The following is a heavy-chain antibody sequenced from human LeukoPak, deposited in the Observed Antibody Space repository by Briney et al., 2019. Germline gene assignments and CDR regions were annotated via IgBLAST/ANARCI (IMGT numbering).Heavy chain of an antibody. D-gene: IGHD3-22*01. CDR1: GVSINSGAYY. J-gene: IGHJ4*02. V-gene: IGHV4-31*03. Sequence: SETLSLTCTVSGVSINSGAYYWSWMRQHPGKGLEWIGYIYYSGSTYYNPSLKSRVTISVDTSKNQFSLKLSSVTAADTAVYYCAAHPTYYSDTRGYSRWGQGTLVTVSS. CDR2: IYYSGST. CDR3: AAHPTYYSDTRGYSR.